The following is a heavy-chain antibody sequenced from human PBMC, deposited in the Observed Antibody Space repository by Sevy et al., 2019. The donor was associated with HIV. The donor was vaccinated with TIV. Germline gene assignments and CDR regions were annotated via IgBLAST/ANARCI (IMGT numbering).Heavy chain of an antibody. J-gene: IGHJ4*02. CDR2: IIPIFGTA. CDR3: ARSSAREWLLFDY. Sequence: ASVKVSCKASGGTFSSYAISWVRQAPGQGLEWMGGIIPIFGTANYAQTFQGRVTITADESTSTAYMELSSLRSEDTALYYCARSSAREWLLFDYWGQGTLVTVSS. V-gene: IGHV1-69*13. D-gene: IGHD3-3*01. CDR1: GGTFSSYA.